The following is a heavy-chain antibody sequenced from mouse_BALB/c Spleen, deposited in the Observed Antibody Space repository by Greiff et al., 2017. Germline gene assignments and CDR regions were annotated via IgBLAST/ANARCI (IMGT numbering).Heavy chain of an antibody. CDR2: ISSGGSYT. D-gene: IGHD2-1*01. V-gene: IGHV5-9-3*01. J-gene: IGHJ2*01. CDR3: ARNYGNYFDY. CDR1: GFPFSSYA. Sequence: EVHLVESGGGLVKPGGSLKLSCAASGFPFSSYAMSWVRQTPEKRLEWVATISSGGSYTYYPDSVKGRFTISRDNAKNTLYLQMSSLRSEDTAMYYCARNYGNYFDYWGQGTTLTVSS.